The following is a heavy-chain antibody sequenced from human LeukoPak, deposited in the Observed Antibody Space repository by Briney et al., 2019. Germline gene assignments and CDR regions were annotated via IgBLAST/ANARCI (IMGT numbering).Heavy chain of an antibody. CDR1: GFTFTSYV. D-gene: IGHD1-26*01. Sequence: GGSLRLSCAASGFTFTSYVMNWVRQAPGKGLVWVLHINSGGSSTSYADSVRGRFTISRDNAKNTVDLQMNSLRAEDTAVYYCARGGSGCFDIWGQGTMVTVSS. V-gene: IGHV3-74*01. CDR2: INSGGSST. J-gene: IGHJ3*02. CDR3: ARGGSGCFDI.